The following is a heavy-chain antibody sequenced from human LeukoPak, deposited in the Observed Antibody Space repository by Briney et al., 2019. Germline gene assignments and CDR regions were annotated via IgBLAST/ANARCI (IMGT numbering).Heavy chain of an antibody. CDR1: GFTFSNAW. J-gene: IGHJ4*02. CDR2: IKSKTDGGTT. D-gene: IGHD2-2*01. Sequence: GGSLRLSCAASGFTFSNAWMSWVRQAPGKGLEWVGRIKSKTDGGTTDYAAPVKGGFTISRDDSKNTLYLQMNSLKTEDTAVYYCTTYPGYCSSTSCYDYWGQGTLVTVSA. CDR3: TTYPGYCSSTSCYDY. V-gene: IGHV3-15*01.